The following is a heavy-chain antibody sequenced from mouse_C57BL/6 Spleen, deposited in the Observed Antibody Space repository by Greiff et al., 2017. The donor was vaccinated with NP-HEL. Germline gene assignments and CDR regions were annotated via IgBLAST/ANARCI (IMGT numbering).Heavy chain of an antibody. D-gene: IGHD4-1*02. CDR3: TRSQLFYFDY. J-gene: IGHJ2*01. CDR1: GYTFTDYE. CDR2: IDPETGGT. V-gene: IGHV1-15*01. Sequence: QVQLQQSGAELVRPGASVTLSCKASGYTFTDYEMHWVKQTPVHGLEWIGAIDPETGGTAYNQKFKGKAILTADKSSSTAYMELRSLTSEDSAVYYCTRSQLFYFDYWGQGTTLTVSS.